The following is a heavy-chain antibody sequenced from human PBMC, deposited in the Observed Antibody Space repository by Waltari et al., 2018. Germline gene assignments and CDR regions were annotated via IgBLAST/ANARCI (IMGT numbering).Heavy chain of an antibody. Sequence: QVQLVESGGGVVQPGGSRRLSCGASGFTLRRHGRHWFRQAPGKGLEWVAFIRYDGSNKYYADSVKGGFTISRDNSKNTLYLQMNSLRAEDTAVYYCAKDICSSTSCPPFDPWGQGTLVTVSS. J-gene: IGHJ5*02. CDR2: IRYDGSNK. V-gene: IGHV3-30*02. CDR3: AKDICSSTSCPPFDP. CDR1: GFTLRRHG. D-gene: IGHD2-2*01.